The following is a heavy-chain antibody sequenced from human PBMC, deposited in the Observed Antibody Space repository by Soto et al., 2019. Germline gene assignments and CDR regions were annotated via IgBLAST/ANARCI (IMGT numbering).Heavy chain of an antibody. CDR3: ARDQGYYDSSGYFDY. D-gene: IGHD3-22*01. CDR2: ISSSGSII. Sequence: PGGSLRLSCAASGFTFSSYAMGWIRQAPGKGLEWVSYISSSGSIIYYADSVKGRFTISRDNARNSLYLQLNSLRAEDTAVYYCARDQGYYDSSGYFDYWGQGTLVTVSS. V-gene: IGHV3-11*01. CDR1: GFTFSSYA. J-gene: IGHJ4*02.